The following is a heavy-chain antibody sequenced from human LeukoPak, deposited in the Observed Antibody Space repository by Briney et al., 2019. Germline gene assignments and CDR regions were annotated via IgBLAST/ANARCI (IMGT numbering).Heavy chain of an antibody. J-gene: IGHJ4*02. CDR1: GGSISSSSYY. V-gene: IGHV4-39*07. CDR3: AREPYYYDSSGYY. CDR2: IYYSGST. D-gene: IGHD3-22*01. Sequence: PSETLSLTCTVSGGSISSSSYYWGWIRQPPGKGLEWIGSIYYSGSTYYNPSLKSRVTISVDTSKNQFSLKLSSVTAADTAVYYCAREPYYYDSSGYYWGQGTLVTVSS.